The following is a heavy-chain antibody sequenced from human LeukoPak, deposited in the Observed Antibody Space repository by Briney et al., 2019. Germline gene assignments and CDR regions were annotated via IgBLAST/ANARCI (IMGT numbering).Heavy chain of an antibody. CDR1: GFTFDDYA. CDR3: ARVGLAVAGPWYFDL. Sequence: GRSLRLSCAASGFTFDDYAMHWVRQVPGKGLEWVSGISWNSGTIGYADSVKGRFTISRDNAKNSLYLQMNSLRAEDTAVYYCARVGLAVAGPWYFDLWGRGTLVTVSS. CDR2: ISWNSGTI. D-gene: IGHD6-19*01. V-gene: IGHV3-9*01. J-gene: IGHJ2*01.